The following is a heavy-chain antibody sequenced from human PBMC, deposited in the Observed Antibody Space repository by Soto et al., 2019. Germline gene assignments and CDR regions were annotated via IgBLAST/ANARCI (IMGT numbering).Heavy chain of an antibody. J-gene: IGHJ4*02. CDR1: GFTIDDYG. V-gene: IGHV3-20*04. CDR3: AREITGDFDD. CDR2: MYWKGGNT. D-gene: IGHD7-27*01. Sequence: SGGSLRLSCATSGFTIDDYGMSWVRQVPGKGLEWVSGMYWKGGNTHYADSVKGRFTISRDNAKKSLYLQMNSLRDEDTAVYYCAREITGDFDDWGKGTLVTVSS.